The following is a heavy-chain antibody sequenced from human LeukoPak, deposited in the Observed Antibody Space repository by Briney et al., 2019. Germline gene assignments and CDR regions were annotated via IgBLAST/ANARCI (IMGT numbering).Heavy chain of an antibody. CDR3: ARSGCSSTSCYTAYYYGMDV. CDR1: GYTFTGYY. J-gene: IGHJ6*02. CDR2: INPNSGGT. D-gene: IGHD2-2*02. V-gene: IGHV1-2*02. Sequence: ASVKVSCKASGYTFTGYYMHWVRQAPGQGLEWMGWINPNSGGTNCAQKFQGRVTMTRDTSISTAYMELSRLRSDDTAVYYCARSGCSSTSCYTAYYYGMDVWGQGTTVTVSS.